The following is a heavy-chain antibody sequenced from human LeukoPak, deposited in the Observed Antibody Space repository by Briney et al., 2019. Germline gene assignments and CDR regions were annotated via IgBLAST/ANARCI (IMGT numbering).Heavy chain of an antibody. V-gene: IGHV3-7*05. CDR1: GFTLSSYW. CDR3: ARGGLEFLPH. CDR2: TNKDGSEK. D-gene: IGHD3-10*01. Sequence: GGSLRLSCAASGFTLSSYWMSWVRQAPGKGLEWVANTNKDGSEKYYVDSVKVRFTISRDNAKNSLYLQMNSLRAEDTAVYYCARGGLEFLPHWGQGTLVTVSS. J-gene: IGHJ4*02.